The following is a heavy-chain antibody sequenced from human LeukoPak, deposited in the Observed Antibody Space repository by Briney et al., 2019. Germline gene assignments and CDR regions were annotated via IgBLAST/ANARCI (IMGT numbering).Heavy chain of an antibody. V-gene: IGHV3-23*01. Sequence: GGSLRLSCAASGFAFSNYAMSWVRQAPGKGLEWVSSLSGGGDSRYYADSVMGRFTISRDNSKNTLYLQMNSLRAEDAAVYYCAKAVRSMVTGGGYFDSWGQGTLVTVSS. CDR1: GFAFSNYA. J-gene: IGHJ4*02. D-gene: IGHD3-10*01. CDR2: LSGGGDSR. CDR3: AKAVRSMVTGGGYFDS.